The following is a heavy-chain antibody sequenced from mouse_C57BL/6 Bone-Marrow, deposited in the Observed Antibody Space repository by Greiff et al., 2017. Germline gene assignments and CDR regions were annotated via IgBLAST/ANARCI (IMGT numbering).Heavy chain of an antibody. CDR3: TTGGLY. Sequence: EVHLVESGAELVRPGASVKLSCTASGFNIKDDYMHWVKQRPEQGLEWIGWIDPENGDTEYASKFQGKATITADTSSNTAYLQLSSLTSEDTAVYYCTTGGLYWGQGTTLTVSS. CDR1: GFNIKDDY. D-gene: IGHD3-3*01. J-gene: IGHJ2*01. CDR2: IDPENGDT. V-gene: IGHV14-4*01.